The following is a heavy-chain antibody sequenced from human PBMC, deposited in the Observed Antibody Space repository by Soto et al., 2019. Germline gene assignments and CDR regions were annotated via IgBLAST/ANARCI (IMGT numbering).Heavy chain of an antibody. Sequence: QVQVVESGGGVVRPGRSLRLSCAASGFTFDTYVMHWVRQAPGRGLEWVALIWYDGSNKYYGDSVKGRFTISRDNSKNTLDLQMNSLRAEDTAVYYCARGARDFDYWGQGTLVTVSS. CDR1: GFTFDTYV. D-gene: IGHD3-16*01. V-gene: IGHV3-33*01. CDR3: ARGARDFDY. CDR2: IWYDGSNK. J-gene: IGHJ4*02.